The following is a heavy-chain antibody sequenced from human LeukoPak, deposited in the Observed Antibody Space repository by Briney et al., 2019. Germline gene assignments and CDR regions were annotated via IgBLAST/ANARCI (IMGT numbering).Heavy chain of an antibody. V-gene: IGHV1-8*01. CDR2: MNPHSSIT. CDR3: ARGGRGYSAYDGKFFDL. D-gene: IGHD5-12*01. CDR1: GYTFTNYD. Sequence: ASVKVSCKTSGYTFTNYDINWVRQATGQGLEWVGWMNPHSSITGYAQKFQGRVSMTSDTSISTAYMELSSLRSEDTAVYYCARGGRGYSAYDGKFFDLWGRGTLVSVSS. J-gene: IGHJ2*01.